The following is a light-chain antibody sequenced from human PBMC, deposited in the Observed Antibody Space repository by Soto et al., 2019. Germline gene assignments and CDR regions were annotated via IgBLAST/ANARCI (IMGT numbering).Light chain of an antibody. Sequence: EIVLTQSPGTLSLSPGERATLSCRASQSFARNYLAGYQQKPGQAPRLLIYGASSRATGIPDRFSGSGSGTDFTLTFSRLEPEDFAVYYCQQYASSPLTFGGGTRVEIK. V-gene: IGKV3-20*01. J-gene: IGKJ4*01. CDR1: QSFARNY. CDR3: QQYASSPLT. CDR2: GAS.